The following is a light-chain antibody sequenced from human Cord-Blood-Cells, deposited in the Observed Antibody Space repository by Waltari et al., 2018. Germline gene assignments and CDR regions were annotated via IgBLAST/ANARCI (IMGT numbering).Light chain of an antibody. Sequence: DIVMTQSPRSLHVNPGEPASITCRSSQSLLHSNGYNYLDWYLQKPGQSPQLLIYLGSNRASGVPDRFSGSGSGTDFTLKISRVEAEDVGVYYCMQALQTPLTFGGGTKVEIK. CDR3: MQALQTPLT. CDR1: QSLLHSNGYNY. CDR2: LGS. J-gene: IGKJ4*01. V-gene: IGKV2-28*01.